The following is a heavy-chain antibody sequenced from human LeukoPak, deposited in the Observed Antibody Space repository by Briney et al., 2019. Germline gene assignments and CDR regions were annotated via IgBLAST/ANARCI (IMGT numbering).Heavy chain of an antibody. V-gene: IGHV3-23*01. CDR3: AKDRGSGWAFHPKKFDY. CDR2: IIGSGGST. J-gene: IGHJ4*02. D-gene: IGHD6-19*01. CDR1: GFTFSIYG. Sequence: PGGSLRLSCAASGFTFSIYGMGWVRQAPGKGLEWVSAIIGSGGSTYYADSVKGRFTISRDNSKNTMYLQMNSLRDEDTAVYYCAKDRGSGWAFHPKKFDYWGQGTLVTVSS.